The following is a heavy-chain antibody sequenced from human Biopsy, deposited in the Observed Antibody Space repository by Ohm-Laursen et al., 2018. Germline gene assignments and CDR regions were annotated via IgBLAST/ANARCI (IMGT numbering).Heavy chain of an antibody. J-gene: IGHJ3*02. CDR2: ISYSRDT. CDR3: AKHGSGWTGDDAFHI. CDR1: GGSISGSS. V-gene: IGHV4-59*08. Sequence: TLSLTCTVSGGSISGSSWSWIRQAPGKGLEWIGYISYSRDTNYNPFLKSRITISVDTSKNQFSLKLTSVTAADTAVYYCAKHGSGWTGDDAFHIWGQGTMVTVSS. D-gene: IGHD6-19*01.